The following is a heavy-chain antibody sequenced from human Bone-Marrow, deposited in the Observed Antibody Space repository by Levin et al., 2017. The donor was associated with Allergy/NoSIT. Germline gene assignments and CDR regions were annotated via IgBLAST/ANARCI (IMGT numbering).Heavy chain of an antibody. CDR1: GFTFSSYW. CDR2: INSDGSST. V-gene: IGHV3-74*01. J-gene: IGHJ4*02. Sequence: GASVKVSCAASGFTFSSYWMHWVRQAPGKGLVWVSRINSDGSSTSYADSVKGRFTISRDNAKNTLYLQMNSLTAEDTAVYYCARGGSSYGDSWGQGTLVTVSS. D-gene: IGHD4-17*01. CDR3: ARGGSSYGDS.